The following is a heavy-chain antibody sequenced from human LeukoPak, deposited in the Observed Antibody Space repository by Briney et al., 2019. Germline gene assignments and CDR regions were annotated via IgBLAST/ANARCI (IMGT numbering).Heavy chain of an antibody. Sequence: GGSLRLSCAASGFTFRSYTMNWVRQAPGKGLGYVSAISSNGGSTYYANSVKGRFTISRDNSKNTLYLQMGSLRADDMAVYYFARGRYRSSLFDYWGQGTLVTVSS. D-gene: IGHD6-6*01. CDR2: ISSNGGST. V-gene: IGHV3-64*01. CDR3: ARGRYRSSLFDY. J-gene: IGHJ4*02. CDR1: GFTFRSYT.